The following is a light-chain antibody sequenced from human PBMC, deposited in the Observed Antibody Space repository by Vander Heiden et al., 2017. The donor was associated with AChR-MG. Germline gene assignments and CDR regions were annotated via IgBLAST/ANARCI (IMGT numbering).Light chain of an antibody. J-gene: IGLJ1*01. V-gene: IGLV1-40*01. CDR1: SSNIGAGYD. CDR3: QSYDSSHYV. Sequence: QSVLTQPPSVSGAPGQRVTISCTGSSSNIGAGYDVHWYQQLPGTAPKLLIYGTSSRPSGVPDRFSGSKSGTSASLAITGLQAEDEADYYCQSYDSSHYVFGTGTKVTVL. CDR2: GTS.